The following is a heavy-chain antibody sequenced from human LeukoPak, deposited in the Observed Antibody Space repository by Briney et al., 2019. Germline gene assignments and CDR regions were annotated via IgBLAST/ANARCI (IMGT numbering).Heavy chain of an antibody. CDR3: ARAWDTAMPYFDY. D-gene: IGHD5-18*01. Sequence: SETLSLTCPVSGGSVSSGSYYWSWIRQPPGKGLEWIGYIYVSGSTNYNPSLKSRVTISVDTSKNQVSLKLSSVTAADTAVYYCARAWDTAMPYFDYWGQGTLVTVSS. V-gene: IGHV4-61*01. J-gene: IGHJ4*02. CDR2: IYVSGST. CDR1: GGSVSSGSYY.